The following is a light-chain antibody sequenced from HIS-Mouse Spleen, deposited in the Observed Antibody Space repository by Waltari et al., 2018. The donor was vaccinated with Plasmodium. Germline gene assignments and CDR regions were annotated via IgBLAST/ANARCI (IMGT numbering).Light chain of an antibody. Sequence: DIQMTQSPSSLSASVGDRVTITCQASQDISNYLNWYQQKPGKSPKLLIYDASNLETGVPSRFSGSGSGTDFTFTISSLQPEDIATYYYQQYDNLPPGFTFGPGTKVDIK. J-gene: IGKJ3*01. CDR3: QQYDNLPPGFT. CDR2: DAS. V-gene: IGKV1-33*01. CDR1: QDISNY.